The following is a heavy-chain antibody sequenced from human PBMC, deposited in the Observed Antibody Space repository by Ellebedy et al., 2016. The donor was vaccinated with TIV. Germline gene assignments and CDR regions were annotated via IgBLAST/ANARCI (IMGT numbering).Heavy chain of an antibody. CDR1: GFTFRSYS. CDR3: VTEATVSTGLDS. Sequence: GESLKISCVISGFTFRSYSMSWVRQAPGKGLEWVSTISGSGADTYYADSVKGRLTISRDNSKDTVTLEMNNLRADDTAVYYCVTEATVSTGLDSWGQGTLVTVSS. J-gene: IGHJ4*02. D-gene: IGHD4-11*01. CDR2: ISGSGADT. V-gene: IGHV3-23*01.